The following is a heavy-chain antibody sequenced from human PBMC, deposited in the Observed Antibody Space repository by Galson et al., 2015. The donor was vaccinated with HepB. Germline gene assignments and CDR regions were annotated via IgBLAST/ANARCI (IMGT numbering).Heavy chain of an antibody. CDR2: ISGSGGST. CDR3: AKDGDSSGWYRPLGY. V-gene: IGHV3-23*01. CDR1: GFTFSSYA. Sequence: SLRLSCAASGFTFSSYAMSWVRQAPGKGLEWVSAISGSGGSTYYADSVKGRFTISRDNSKNTLYLQMNSLRAEDTAVYYCAKDGDSSGWYRPLGYWGQGTLVTVSS. J-gene: IGHJ4*02. D-gene: IGHD6-19*01.